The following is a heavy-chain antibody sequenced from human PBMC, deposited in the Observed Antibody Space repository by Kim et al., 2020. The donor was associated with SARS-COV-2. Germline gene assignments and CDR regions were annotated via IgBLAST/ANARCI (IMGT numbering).Heavy chain of an antibody. V-gene: IGHV3-48*02. CDR2: ISSSSSTI. CDR1: GFTFSSYS. D-gene: IGHD3-22*01. CDR3: ARALGYYYDSSGYRVSDY. J-gene: IGHJ4*02. Sequence: GGSLRLSCAASGFTFSSYSMNWVRQAPGKWLEWVSYISSSSSTIYYADSVKGRFTISRDNAKNSLYLQMNSLRDEDTAVYYCARALGYYYDSSGYRVSDYWGQGTLVTVSS.